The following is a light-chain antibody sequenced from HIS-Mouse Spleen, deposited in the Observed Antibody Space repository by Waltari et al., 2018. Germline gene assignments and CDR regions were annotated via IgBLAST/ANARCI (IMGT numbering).Light chain of an antibody. CDR2: EGS. V-gene: IGLV2-23*01. CDR1: SSDVGCDNL. CDR3: CSYAGSSTWV. Sequence: QSALTQPASVSGSPGQSITISCTGTSSDVGCDNLVSWYQQHPGKAPKLLIYEGSKRPSGVSHRFSGSKSGNTASLTISGLQAEDEADYYCCSYAGSSTWVFGGGTKLTVL. J-gene: IGLJ3*02.